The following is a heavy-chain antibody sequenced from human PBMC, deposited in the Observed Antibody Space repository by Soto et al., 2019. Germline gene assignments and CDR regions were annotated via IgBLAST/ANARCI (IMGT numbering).Heavy chain of an antibody. Sequence: QVQLQESGPGLVKPSETLSLTCTVSGGSISSYYWSWIRQPPGKGLEWIGYIYYSGTTNYNPSLKCRVTISVDTSNNQLSLKLSSVPAADTAVDYCARRYGYSFDYWGQGTLVTVSS. CDR3: ARRYGYSFDY. J-gene: IGHJ4*02. CDR1: GGSISSYY. CDR2: IYYSGTT. V-gene: IGHV4-59*08. D-gene: IGHD5-18*01.